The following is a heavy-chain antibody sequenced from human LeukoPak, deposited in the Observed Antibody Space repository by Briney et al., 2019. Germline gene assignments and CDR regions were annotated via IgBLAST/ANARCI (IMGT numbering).Heavy chain of an antibody. Sequence: PGGSLRLSCAASGVTFSRYAMHWVRQTPGMGLVWVSRLAADGSGTNYADSVKGRFTISRDNAKNTVYLQMSSLRAEDTAVYYCAREGFTGPTTAYLDHWGQGTLVTVSS. V-gene: IGHV3-74*01. D-gene: IGHD1-1*01. J-gene: IGHJ4*01. CDR1: GVTFSRYA. CDR3: AREGFTGPTTAYLDH. CDR2: LAADGSGT.